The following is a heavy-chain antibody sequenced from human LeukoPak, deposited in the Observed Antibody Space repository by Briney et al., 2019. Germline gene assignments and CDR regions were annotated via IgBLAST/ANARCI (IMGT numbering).Heavy chain of an antibody. CDR2: SYSGGNA. D-gene: IGHD1-26*01. J-gene: IGHJ3*01. Sequence: SETLSLTCTVFGASTSAYYWSWIRQPPGKGLEWIGYSYSGGNANYNPSLKSRVPISIDTSENKFSLRLTSVTAADTAIYFCAHSKRGGGYYIKAFAVWGQGALVTISS. V-gene: IGHV4-59*01. CDR1: GASTSAYY. CDR3: AHSKRGGGYYIKAFAV.